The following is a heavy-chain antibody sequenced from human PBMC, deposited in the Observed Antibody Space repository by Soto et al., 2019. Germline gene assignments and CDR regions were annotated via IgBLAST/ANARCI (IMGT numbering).Heavy chain of an antibody. D-gene: IGHD4-17*01. CDR2: ISAYNGNT. CDR3: AREGDDYGAYAGPYYFDY. Sequence: QVQLVQSGAEVKKPGASVKVSCKASGYTFTSYGISWVRQAPGQGLEWMGWISAYNGNTNYAQKXQGRVTMTTDXXTXTXXMELRSLRSDDTAVYYCAREGDDYGAYAGPYYFDYWGQGTLVTVSS. V-gene: IGHV1-18*01. J-gene: IGHJ4*02. CDR1: GYTFTSYG.